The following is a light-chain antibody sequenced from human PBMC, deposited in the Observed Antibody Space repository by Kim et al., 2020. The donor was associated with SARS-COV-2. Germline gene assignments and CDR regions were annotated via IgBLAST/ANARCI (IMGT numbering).Light chain of an antibody. Sequence: EIVLTQSPGTLSLSPGERATLSCGASQSVNNSYLAWYQQKPGQAPRLLIYGASSRATGIPDRFSGSGSGTDFTLTISRLEPEDFVMYYCQQYSKSPLTFGGGTKVDIK. J-gene: IGKJ4*01. CDR1: QSVNNSY. CDR3: QQYSKSPLT. CDR2: GAS. V-gene: IGKV3-20*01.